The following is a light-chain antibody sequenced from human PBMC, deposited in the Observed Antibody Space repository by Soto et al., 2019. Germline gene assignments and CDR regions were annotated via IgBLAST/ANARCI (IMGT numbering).Light chain of an antibody. Sequence: IVLTQTPLSSAVTLGQPASFSCGSSESLVHSDGKTYLGWLHLRPGQPPRLLIYQISRLPPGVPDRFSGSGAGTNFTLKISRVEPEDVGIFYCMQASQLRTFGQGTKVDIK. CDR3: MQASQLRT. CDR2: QIS. CDR1: ESLVHSDGKTY. V-gene: IGKV2-24*01. J-gene: IGKJ1*01.